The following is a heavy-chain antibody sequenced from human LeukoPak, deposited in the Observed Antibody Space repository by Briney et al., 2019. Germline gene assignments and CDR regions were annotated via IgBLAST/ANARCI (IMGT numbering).Heavy chain of an antibody. V-gene: IGHV1-69*05. CDR1: GGTFSSYA. CDR2: IIPIFGTA. J-gene: IGHJ6*02. D-gene: IGHD3-10*01. Sequence: GASVKVSCKASGGTFSSYAISWVRQAPGQGLEWMGGIIPIFGTANYAQKFQGRVTITTDESTSTAYMELSSLRSEDTAVYYCARDLVEGSGDYYGMDVWGQGTTVTVSS. CDR3: ARDLVEGSGDYYGMDV.